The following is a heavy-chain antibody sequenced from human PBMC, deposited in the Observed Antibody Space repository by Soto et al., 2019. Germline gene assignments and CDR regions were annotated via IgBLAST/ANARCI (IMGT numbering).Heavy chain of an antibody. D-gene: IGHD3-10*01. Sequence: QVQLVQSGAEVKKPGSSVKVSCKASGGTFSSYAISWVRQAPGQGLEWMGGIIPIFGTANYAQKFQGRVTITADESTSTAYMELSSLRSEDTAVYYCARALLSYCSGSWYYYYGMDVWGQGTTVTVSS. CDR1: GGTFSSYA. J-gene: IGHJ6*02. CDR2: IIPIFGTA. V-gene: IGHV1-69*01. CDR3: ARALLSYCSGSWYYYYGMDV.